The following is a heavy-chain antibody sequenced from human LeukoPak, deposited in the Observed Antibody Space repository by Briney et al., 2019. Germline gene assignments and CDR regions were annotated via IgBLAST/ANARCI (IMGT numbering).Heavy chain of an antibody. J-gene: IGHJ4*02. CDR1: GYTFTSYG. CDR2: ISAYNGNT. Sequence: ASVKVSCKASGYTFTSYGISWVRQAPGQGLEWMGWISAYNGNTTYATKLQGRVTMTTDTSTSTAYMELRSLRSDDTAVYYCARDGYYDSSGYYETTYMYYFDYWGQGTLVTVSS. D-gene: IGHD3-22*01. CDR3: ARDGYYDSSGYYETTYMYYFDY. V-gene: IGHV1-18*01.